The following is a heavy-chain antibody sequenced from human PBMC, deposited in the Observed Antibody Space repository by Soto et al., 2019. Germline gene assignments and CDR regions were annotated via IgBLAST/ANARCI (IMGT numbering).Heavy chain of an antibody. CDR1: GYTFTSYY. D-gene: IGHD6-25*01. CDR3: ARHLAAGDS. CDR2: VNPTGGST. Sequence: QVQLVQSGAEVKKPGASVRVSCKASGYTFTSYYIHWVRQAPGQGLEWMAIVNPTGGSTNYAQKLQSRVTVTFDTSTRTVFMELNSLRYEDTAVYYCARHLAAGDSWGQGTLVTVSS. J-gene: IGHJ4*02. V-gene: IGHV1-46*03.